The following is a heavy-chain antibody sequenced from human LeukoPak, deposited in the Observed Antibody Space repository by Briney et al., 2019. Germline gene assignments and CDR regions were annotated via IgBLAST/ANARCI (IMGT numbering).Heavy chain of an antibody. CDR1: GYTFTSYG. D-gene: IGHD2-2*02. V-gene: IGHV1-18*01. J-gene: IGHJ4*02. CDR3: ARAGDIVVVPAAIRGPFREDY. Sequence: ASVKVSCKASGYTFTSYGISWVRQAPGQGLEWMGWISAYNGNTNYAQKLQGRVTMTTDTSTSTAYMELRSLRSDDPAVYYCARAGDIVVVPAAIRGPFREDYWGQGTLVTVSS. CDR2: ISAYNGNT.